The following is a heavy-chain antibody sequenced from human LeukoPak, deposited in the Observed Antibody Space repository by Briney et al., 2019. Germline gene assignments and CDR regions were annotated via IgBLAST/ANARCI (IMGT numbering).Heavy chain of an antibody. V-gene: IGHV4-4*07. D-gene: IGHD2-15*01. CDR1: GGSISHFY. J-gene: IGHJ4*02. CDR3: AREDCSGGSCYLDY. CDR2: IYRGGNT. Sequence: SETLSLTCSVSGGSISHFYWSLIRQPAGKGLEWIGRIYRGGNTNYNPSLKSRVIMSVDTSKNQFALKLSSVTAADTAVYFCAREDCSGGSCYLDYWGQGALVTVSS.